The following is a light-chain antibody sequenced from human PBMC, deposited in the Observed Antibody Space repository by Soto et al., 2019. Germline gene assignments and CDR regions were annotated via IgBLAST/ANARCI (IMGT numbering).Light chain of an antibody. Sequence: AIQMTQSPSSLSASVGDTVTITCRASQAIRYDLGWYQQRPGKAPRLLIYTASKLYTGVPLRFSGSGSGTDFSLTISNLQPEDFGTYYCLQDNSSPWTFGQGTKVEV. CDR3: LQDNSSPWT. J-gene: IGKJ1*01. CDR2: TAS. V-gene: IGKV1-6*01. CDR1: QAIRYD.